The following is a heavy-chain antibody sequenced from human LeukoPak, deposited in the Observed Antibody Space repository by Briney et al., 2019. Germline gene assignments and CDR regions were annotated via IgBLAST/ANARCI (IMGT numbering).Heavy chain of an antibody. Sequence: ASVKVSCKASGYAFTDYYMHWVRQAPGQGFEWMGWINPNDGDTNYAQKFQGRVAMTRDTSISTAHMEVSRLRSDDTAVYYCARANFLYCSSSTCLFDYWGQGTLVTVSS. CDR2: INPNDGDT. D-gene: IGHD2-2*01. V-gene: IGHV1-2*02. J-gene: IGHJ4*02. CDR3: ARANFLYCSSSTCLFDY. CDR1: GYAFTDYY.